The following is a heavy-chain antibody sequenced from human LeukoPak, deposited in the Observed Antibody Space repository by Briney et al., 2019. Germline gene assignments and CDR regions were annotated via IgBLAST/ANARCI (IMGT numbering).Heavy chain of an antibody. CDR3: ARDCRYCSSTSCYKDYMDV. J-gene: IGHJ6*03. D-gene: IGHD2-2*02. V-gene: IGHV3-53*01. CDR1: GFTVSSNY. CDR2: IYSGSST. Sequence: GGSLRLSCAASGFTVSSNYMSWVRQAPGKGLEWVSVIYSGSSTYYADSVKGRFTISRDNSKNTLYLQMNSLRAEDTAVYYCARDCRYCSSTSCYKDYMDVWGKGTTVTDSS.